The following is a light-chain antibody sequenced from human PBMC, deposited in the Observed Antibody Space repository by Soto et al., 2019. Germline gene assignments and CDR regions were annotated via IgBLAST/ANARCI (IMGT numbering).Light chain of an antibody. CDR2: EGG. J-gene: IGLJ2*01. CDR3: CSYAGYSTSAV. CDR1: SSDVGSYNL. V-gene: IGLV2-23*01. Sequence: QSVLTQPASVSGSPGQSITISCTGSSSDVGSYNLVSRYQHHPGKAPKVIIYEGGKRPSGVSNRFSGSKSGITAFLTISGLQAEDEADYYCCSYAGYSTSAVFGGGTKVTVL.